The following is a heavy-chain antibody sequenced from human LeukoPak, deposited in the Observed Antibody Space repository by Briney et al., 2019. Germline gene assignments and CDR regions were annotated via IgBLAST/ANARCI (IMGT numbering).Heavy chain of an antibody. D-gene: IGHD2-21*01. J-gene: IGHJ3*02. CDR3: VRDRRFPDDVFDI. CDR1: GFTFSTYD. V-gene: IGHV3-23*01. CDR2: ISSRSDGT. Sequence: PGGSLRLSCAASGFTFSTYDMNWVRQAPGKGLEWVSAISSRSDGTWNVDSVRGRFTISRDNSKSTLYLQMNSLRAEDTALYYCVRDRRFPDDVFDIWGQGTMVTVSS.